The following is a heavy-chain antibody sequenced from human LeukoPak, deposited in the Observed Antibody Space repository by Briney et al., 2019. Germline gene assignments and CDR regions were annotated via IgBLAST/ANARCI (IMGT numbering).Heavy chain of an antibody. V-gene: IGHV3-30*02. CDR3: AKEDSGWYYLDY. CDR1: GFRFSSYD. J-gene: IGHJ4*02. D-gene: IGHD6-19*01. CDR2: IESDGTKE. Sequence: GGSLRLSCAASGFRFSSYDIHWVRHAPGKGLEWVTFIESDGTKEYYADSVKGRFTISRDNSKNTVYVQMNTLRAEDTAVYYCAKEDSGWYYLDYWGQGTVVTVSS.